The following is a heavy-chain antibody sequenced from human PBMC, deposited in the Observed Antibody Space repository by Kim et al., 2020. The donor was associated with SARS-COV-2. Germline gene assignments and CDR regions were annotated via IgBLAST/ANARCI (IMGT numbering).Heavy chain of an antibody. CDR1: GYTLTTYA. V-gene: IGHV7-4-1*02. D-gene: IGHD3-9*01. CDR3: ARPTKYYDILTGFSYYYYGMDV. J-gene: IGHJ6*02. CDR2: INTNTGNP. Sequence: ASVKVSCKASGYTLTTYAMNWVRQAPGQGLEWMGWINTNTGNPTYAQGFTGRFVFSLDTSVSTAYLQISSLKAEDTAVYYCARPTKYYDILTGFSYYYYGMDVWGQGTTVTVSS.